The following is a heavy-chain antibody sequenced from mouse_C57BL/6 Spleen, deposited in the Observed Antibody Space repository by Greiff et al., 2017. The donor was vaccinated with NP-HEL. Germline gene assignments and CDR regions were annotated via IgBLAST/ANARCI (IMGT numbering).Heavy chain of an antibody. V-gene: IGHV1-69*01. CDR3: ARWDWDGAY. CDR1: GYTFTSYW. CDR2: IDPSDSYT. D-gene: IGHD4-1*01. J-gene: IGHJ3*01. Sequence: VQLQQPGAELVMPGASVKLSCKASGYTFTSYWMHWVKQRPGQGLEWIGEIDPSDSYTNYNQKFKGKSTLTVDKSSSTAYMQLSSLTSEDSAVYYCARWDWDGAYWGQGTLVTVSA.